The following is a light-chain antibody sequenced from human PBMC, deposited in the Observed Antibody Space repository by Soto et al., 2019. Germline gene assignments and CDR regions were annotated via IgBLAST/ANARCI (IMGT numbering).Light chain of an antibody. CDR3: AAWDDSLNGRV. CDR1: SSNIGSNT. J-gene: IGLJ1*01. CDR2: SHN. V-gene: IGLV1-44*01. Sequence: QSVLTQPPSASGTPGQRVTISCSGSSSNIGSNTVNWYQQLPGTAPKLLIYSHNQRPSGVPDRFSGSESGTSASLAISGLRSEDEADYYCAAWDDSLNGRVFGTGTKVTVL.